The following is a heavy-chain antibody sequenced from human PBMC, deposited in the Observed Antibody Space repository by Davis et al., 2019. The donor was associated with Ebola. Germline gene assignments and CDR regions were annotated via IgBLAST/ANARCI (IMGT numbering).Heavy chain of an antibody. V-gene: IGHV3-30-3*01. J-gene: IGHJ6*02. Sequence: GESLKIPFAALGFTFSSYAMHRVRQAPGNGLEWVAVISYDGSNKYYADSVKGRFTISRDNSKNTLYLQMNSLRAEDTAVYYCARGSYKLIRLYYYYGMDVWGQGTTVTVSS. CDR1: GFTFSSYA. CDR2: ISYDGSNK. D-gene: IGHD2-2*01. CDR3: ARGSYKLIRLYYYYGMDV.